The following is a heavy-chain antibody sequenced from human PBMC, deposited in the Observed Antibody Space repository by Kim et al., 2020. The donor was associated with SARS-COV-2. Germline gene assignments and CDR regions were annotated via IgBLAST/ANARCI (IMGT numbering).Heavy chain of an antibody. CDR1: GFTFRNYA. CDR3: ARVIPVAGSRGYFDY. Sequence: GGSLRLSCAASGFTFRNYAIHWVRQAPGKGLEYVSAISVYGGNTYYADSVKGRFIVSRDNSKNTLHLQMGSLRVEDMAIYYCARVIPVAGSRGYFDYWGQGTPVTVSS. D-gene: IGHD6-19*01. CDR2: ISVYGGNT. V-gene: IGHV3-64*02. J-gene: IGHJ4*02.